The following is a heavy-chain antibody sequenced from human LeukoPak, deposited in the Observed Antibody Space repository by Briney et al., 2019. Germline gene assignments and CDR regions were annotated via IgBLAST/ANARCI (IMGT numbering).Heavy chain of an antibody. CDR2: IYYSGST. Sequence: NPSQTLSLTCTVSGGSISSGSYYWSWIRQPPGKGLEWIGYIYYSGSTNYNPSLKSRVTISVDTSKNQFSLKLSSVTAADTAVYYCARSDGPLDYWGQGTLVTVSS. J-gene: IGHJ4*02. CDR3: ARSDGPLDY. V-gene: IGHV4-61*01. CDR1: GGSISSGSYY.